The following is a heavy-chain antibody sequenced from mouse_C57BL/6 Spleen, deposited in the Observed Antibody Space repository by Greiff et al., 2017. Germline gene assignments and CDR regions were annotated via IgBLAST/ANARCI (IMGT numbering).Heavy chain of an antibody. D-gene: IGHD1-1*01. Sequence: EVMLVESGEGLVKPGGSLKLSCAASGFTFSSYAMSWVRQTPEKRLEWVAYISSGGDYIYYADTVKGRFTISRDNARNTLYLQMSRLKSEDTAMYYCKRAGYYGSSPYYFDYWGQGTTLTVSS. CDR1: GFTFSSYA. CDR2: ISSGGDYI. V-gene: IGHV5-9-1*02. CDR3: KRAGYYGSSPYYFDY. J-gene: IGHJ2*01.